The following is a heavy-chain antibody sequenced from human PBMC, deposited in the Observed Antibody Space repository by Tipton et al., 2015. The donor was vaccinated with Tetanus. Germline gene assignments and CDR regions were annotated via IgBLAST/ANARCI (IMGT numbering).Heavy chain of an antibody. CDR2: ISGSSNYI. Sequence: SLRLSCAASGFTFSDYSMNWVRQAPGKGLEWVSSISGSSNYINYADSVKGRFTISRANAKNSLYLQMNSLGADDTGVYFCARVHTPGLLGRYPLDYWGQGTLVTVSS. J-gene: IGHJ4*02. V-gene: IGHV3-21*01. CDR3: ARVHTPGLLGRYPLDY. D-gene: IGHD2-21*02. CDR1: GFTFSDYS.